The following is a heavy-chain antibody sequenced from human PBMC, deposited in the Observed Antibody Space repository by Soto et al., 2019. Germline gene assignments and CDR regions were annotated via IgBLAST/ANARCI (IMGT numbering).Heavy chain of an antibody. CDR1: GFTFSSYG. CDR3: ARLDGVRGFGYYDSSGYPGGRDAFDI. Sequence: GGSLRLSCAASGFTFSSYGMHWVRQAPGKGLEWVAVIWYDGSNKYYADSVKGRFTISRDNSKNTLYLQMNSLRAEDTAVYYCARLDGVRGFGYYDSSGYPGGRDAFDIWGQGTMVTVSS. J-gene: IGHJ3*02. D-gene: IGHD3-22*01. V-gene: IGHV3-33*01. CDR2: IWYDGSNK.